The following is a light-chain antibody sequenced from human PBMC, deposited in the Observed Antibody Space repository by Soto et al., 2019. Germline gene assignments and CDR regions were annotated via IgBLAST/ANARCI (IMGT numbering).Light chain of an antibody. CDR1: SSDVGAYNY. CDR2: EVT. J-gene: IGLJ7*01. Sequence: QSVLTQPPSASGSPGQSVTISCTGTSSDVGAYNYVSWYQQHPGKAPKLIIYEVTRRPSGVPDRFSGSKSGNTASLTVSGLQAEDEADYYCNSYAGAGSNKGVFGGGTQLTVL. V-gene: IGLV2-8*01. CDR3: NSYAGAGSNKGV.